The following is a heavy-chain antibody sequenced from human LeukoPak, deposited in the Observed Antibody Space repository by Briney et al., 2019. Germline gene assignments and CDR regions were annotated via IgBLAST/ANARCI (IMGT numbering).Heavy chain of an antibody. Sequence: PSETLSLTCAVYGGSFSGYYWSWIRQPPGKGLEWIGEINHSGSTNYNPSLKSRVTISVDTSKNQFSLKLSSVTAADTAVYYCARARNIVLMVYAIRGRNWFDPWGQGTLVTVSS. V-gene: IGHV4-34*01. CDR2: INHSGST. CDR3: ARARNIVLMVYAIRGRNWFDP. D-gene: IGHD2-8*01. J-gene: IGHJ5*02. CDR1: GGSFSGYY.